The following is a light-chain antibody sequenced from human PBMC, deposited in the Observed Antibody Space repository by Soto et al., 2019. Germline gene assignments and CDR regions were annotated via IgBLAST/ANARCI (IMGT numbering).Light chain of an antibody. J-gene: IGKJ2*01. V-gene: IGKV3-11*01. CDR1: QTLSSQ. Sequence: EVVLTQSPATLSLSPGERATLSCRASQTLSSQLAWYQQKRGQAPRLLIYDASNRATGIPARFRGRGFGTVFTLTISNLESDDFAVYYCQQRNNWPPGYSFGQGTRLEIK. CDR2: DAS. CDR3: QQRNNWPPGYS.